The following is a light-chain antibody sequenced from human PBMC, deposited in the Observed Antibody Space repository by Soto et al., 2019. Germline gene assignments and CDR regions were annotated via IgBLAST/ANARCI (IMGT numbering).Light chain of an antibody. CDR1: QSISSC. Sequence: DIQMTQSPSSLSASVGDRVTITCRAGQSISSCLIWYAQKPRDAPKLLIYAASSLESGVPARFSGSGSGTDFTLTISSLEPEDFATYYCQQNDSTPITFGQGTRLEIK. CDR3: QQNDSTPIT. V-gene: IGKV1-39*01. CDR2: AAS. J-gene: IGKJ5*01.